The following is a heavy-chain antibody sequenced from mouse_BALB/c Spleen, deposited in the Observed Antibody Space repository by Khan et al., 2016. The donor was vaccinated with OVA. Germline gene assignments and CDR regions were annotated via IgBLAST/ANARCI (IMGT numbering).Heavy chain of an antibody. Sequence: VQLKQSGPELVKPGTSVKMSCKASGYTFTNYVLHWVKQKPGQGLEWIGYINPYNGGTKYNEKFKGKATLASDKSSITAYMEFSSLTSEASAVYYCTRGNWQSYYFDYWGQGTTLTLSS. D-gene: IGHD4-1*01. CDR2: INPYNGGT. V-gene: IGHV1S136*01. CDR1: GYTFTNYV. J-gene: IGHJ2*01. CDR3: TRGNWQSYYFDY.